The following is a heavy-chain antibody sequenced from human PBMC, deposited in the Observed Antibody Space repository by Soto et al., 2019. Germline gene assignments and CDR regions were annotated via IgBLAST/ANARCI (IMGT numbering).Heavy chain of an antibody. D-gene: IGHD2-21*01. CDR3: ASVLSGDFDAFDI. CDR2: INPSGGST. Sequence: ASVKVSCKASGYTFTSYYIHWVRQAPGQGLEWMGIINPSGGSTSYAQKFQGRVTMTRDTSTSTVYMELSSLRSEDTAVYYCASVLSGDFDAFDIWGQGTMVTVSS. J-gene: IGHJ3*02. CDR1: GYTFTSYY. V-gene: IGHV1-46*03.